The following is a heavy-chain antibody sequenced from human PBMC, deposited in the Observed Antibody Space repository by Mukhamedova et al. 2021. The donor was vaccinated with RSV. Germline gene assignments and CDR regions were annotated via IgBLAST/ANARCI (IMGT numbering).Heavy chain of an antibody. Sequence: EYMGGTIPILGVPNYAQKFQGRVTITADESTSTGYMELSSLSSDDTAVYYCARGRVLRGPHRGDAIAIWGQGTMVTVSS. V-gene: IGHV1-69*10. CDR2: TIPILGVP. J-gene: IGHJ3*02. CDR3: ARGRVLRGPHRGDAIAI. D-gene: IGHD3-10*01.